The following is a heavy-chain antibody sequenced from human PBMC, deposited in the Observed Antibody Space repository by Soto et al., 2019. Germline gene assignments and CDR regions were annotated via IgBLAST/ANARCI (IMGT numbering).Heavy chain of an antibody. CDR3: ARAHIAARPTWCNRFDP. CDR1: GYTFTSYG. D-gene: IGHD6-6*01. CDR2: ISAYNGNT. V-gene: IGHV1-18*01. Sequence: ASVKVSCKASGYTFTSYGISWVRQAPGQGLEWMGWISAYNGNTNYAQKLQGRVTMTTDTSTSTAYMELRSLRSDDTAVYYCARAHIAARPTWCNRFDPWGQGTLVTVSS. J-gene: IGHJ5*02.